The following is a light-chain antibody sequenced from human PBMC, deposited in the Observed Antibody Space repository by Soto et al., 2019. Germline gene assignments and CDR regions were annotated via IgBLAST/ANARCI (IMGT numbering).Light chain of an antibody. CDR3: AAWDDSLSGHVI. CDR2: RNN. J-gene: IGLJ2*01. CDR1: SSNIGSNY. V-gene: IGLV1-47*01. Sequence: QSVLTQPPSASGTPGQRVTMSCSGSSSNIGSNYVHWYQKLPGTAPKLLIYRNNQRPSGVPDRFSGSKSDTSASLAISGLRSEDEAEYYCAAWDDSLSGHVIFGGGTKVTVL.